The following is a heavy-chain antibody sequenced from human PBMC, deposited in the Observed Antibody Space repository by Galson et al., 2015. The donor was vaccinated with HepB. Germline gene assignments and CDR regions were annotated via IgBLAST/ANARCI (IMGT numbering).Heavy chain of an antibody. CDR3: ARDRGLHEDLTPIDY. CDR1: GFIFSSSA. J-gene: IGHJ4*02. D-gene: IGHD4/OR15-4a*01. CDR2: ISYDGADK. Sequence: SGFIFSSSAMHWVRQAPGKGLEWVTVISYDGADKFYADSVKGRFTISRDNSKNTVYLQMNSLRREDTAVYYCARDRGLHEDLTPIDYWGQGTLVTVSS. V-gene: IGHV3-30-3*01.